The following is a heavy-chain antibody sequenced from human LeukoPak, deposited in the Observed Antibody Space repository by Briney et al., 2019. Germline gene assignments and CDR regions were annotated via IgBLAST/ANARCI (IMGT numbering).Heavy chain of an antibody. CDR2: INHSGST. Sequence: SETLSLTCAVYGESFSGYYWSWIRQPPGKGLEWIGEINHSGSTNYDPSLKSRVTISIDTSKNQFSLKLSSVTAADTAVYYCARGKQLVRHWFDPWGQGTLVTVSS. CDR3: ARGKQLVRHWFDP. CDR1: GESFSGYY. D-gene: IGHD6-6*01. V-gene: IGHV4-34*01. J-gene: IGHJ5*02.